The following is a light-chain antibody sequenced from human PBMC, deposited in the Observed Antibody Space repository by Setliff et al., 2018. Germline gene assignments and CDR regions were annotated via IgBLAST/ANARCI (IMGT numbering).Light chain of an antibody. J-gene: IGLJ3*02. CDR3: AAWDDSLSGRL. CDR2: RNN. Sequence: QSVLTQPPSAPGTPGQRVTISCSGSTSNIEINYVYWYQQLPGATPKLLIYRNNQRPSGVPDRFSGSKSGTSASLAISGLRSEDEADYYCAAWDDSLSGRLFGGGTKVTVL. CDR1: TSNIEINY. V-gene: IGLV1-47*01.